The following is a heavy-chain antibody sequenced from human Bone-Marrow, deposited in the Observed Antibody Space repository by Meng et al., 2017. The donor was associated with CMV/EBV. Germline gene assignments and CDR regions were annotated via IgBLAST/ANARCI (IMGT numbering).Heavy chain of an antibody. D-gene: IGHD3-3*01. CDR1: FAFSSYR. CDR3: ARETGRLQRFLETNWFDP. V-gene: IGHV3-74*01. CDR2: VNSDGSST. Sequence: FAFSSYRMHWVRQAPGKGLVWVSRVNSDGSSTRYADSVKGRFTISRDNAKNTLYLQMNSLRAEDTAVYYCARETGRLQRFLETNWFDPWGQGTLVTVSS. J-gene: IGHJ5*02.